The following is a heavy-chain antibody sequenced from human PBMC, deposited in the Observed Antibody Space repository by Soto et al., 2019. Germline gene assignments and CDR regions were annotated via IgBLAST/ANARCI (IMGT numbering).Heavy chain of an antibody. D-gene: IGHD2-15*01. Sequence: QVQLVESGGGVVQPGRSLRLSCAASGFTFSSYGMHWVRQAPGKGLEWVAVISYDGSNKYYADSVKGRFTISRDNSKNSLYLQMNSLRAEDTAVYYCAKDGRDCSGGSCYSYYCGMDVWGQGTTVTVSS. V-gene: IGHV3-30*18. J-gene: IGHJ6*02. CDR2: ISYDGSNK. CDR3: AKDGRDCSGGSCYSYYCGMDV. CDR1: GFTFSSYG.